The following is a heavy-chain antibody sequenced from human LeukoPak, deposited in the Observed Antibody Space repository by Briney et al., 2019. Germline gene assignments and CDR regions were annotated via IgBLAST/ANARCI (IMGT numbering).Heavy chain of an antibody. J-gene: IGHJ4*02. V-gene: IGHV3-7*01. CDR3: ARDRSSSPY. CDR2: IKHDGSEK. CDR1: GFTFSSHW. Sequence: GGSLRLSCAASGFTFSSHWMTWVRQAPGKGLEWVANIKHDGSEKYYVDSVKGRFTISRDNAKNSLYLQMSSLRAEDTAVYYCARDRSSSPYWGQGTLVTVSS. D-gene: IGHD6-13*01.